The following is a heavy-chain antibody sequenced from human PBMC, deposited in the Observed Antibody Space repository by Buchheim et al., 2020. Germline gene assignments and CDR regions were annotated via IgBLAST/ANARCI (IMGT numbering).Heavy chain of an antibody. D-gene: IGHD6-19*01. CDR3: ARAEELIAVAGIDY. CDR1: GFTFSSYA. V-gene: IGHV3-30*04. CDR2: ISYDGSNK. J-gene: IGHJ4*02. Sequence: QVQLVESGGGVVQPGRSLRLSCAASGFTFSSYAMHWVRQAPGKGLEWVAVISYDGSNKYYADSVKGRFNISRDNSKNKLYLQMNSLRAEDTAVYYCARAEELIAVAGIDYWGQGTL.